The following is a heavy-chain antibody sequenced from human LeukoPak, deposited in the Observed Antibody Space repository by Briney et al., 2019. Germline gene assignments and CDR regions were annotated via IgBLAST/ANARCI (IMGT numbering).Heavy chain of an antibody. J-gene: IGHJ6*02. CDR1: GFTFSSYW. Sequence: SGGSLRLSCAASGFTFSSYWMSWVRQAPGKGLEWVANIKQDGSEKYYVDSVKGRFTISRDNAKNSLYLQMNSLRAEDTAVYYCARDRIVVVPGDARYYYYGMDVWGQGTTVTVSS. V-gene: IGHV3-7*01. CDR2: IKQDGSEK. D-gene: IGHD2-2*01. CDR3: ARDRIVVVPGDARYYYYGMDV.